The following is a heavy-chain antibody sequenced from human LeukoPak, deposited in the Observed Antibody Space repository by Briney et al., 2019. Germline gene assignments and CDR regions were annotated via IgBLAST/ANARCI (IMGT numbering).Heavy chain of an antibody. D-gene: IGHD4-17*01. Sequence: GGSLRLSCAASGFTFSSYWMHWVRQAPGKGLVWVSRINSDESTTTYADSVKGRFTISRDNAKNSLYLQMNSLRAEDTAVYYCAGGSYGRAIFDYWGQGTLVTVSS. CDR3: AGGSYGRAIFDY. CDR2: INSDESTT. V-gene: IGHV3-74*03. CDR1: GFTFSSYW. J-gene: IGHJ4*02.